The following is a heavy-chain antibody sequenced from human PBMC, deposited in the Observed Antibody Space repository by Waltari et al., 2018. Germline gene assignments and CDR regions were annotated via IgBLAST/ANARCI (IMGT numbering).Heavy chain of an antibody. V-gene: IGHV3-30*02. Sequence: QVQLVESGGGVVQPGGSLSISCATSGFTFSRNNIHWLRQAPGQGLEWVAFMPYDGSNKYYADSVTARFAISRDNSKNTQYLEMNNLRPDDTAVYYCAKDMGSGRYSFDYWGQGTLVTVSS. CDR2: MPYDGSNK. J-gene: IGHJ4*02. D-gene: IGHD3-10*01. CDR1: GFTFSRNN. CDR3: AKDMGSGRYSFDY.